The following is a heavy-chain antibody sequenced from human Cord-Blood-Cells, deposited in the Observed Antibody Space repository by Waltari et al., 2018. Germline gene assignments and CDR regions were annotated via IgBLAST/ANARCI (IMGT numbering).Heavy chain of an antibody. CDR3: ARIVGYSSSYYYYGMDV. CDR2: IDWDDDK. J-gene: IGHJ6*02. CDR1: GFSLSTSGMC. D-gene: IGHD6-6*01. V-gene: IGHV2-70*01. Sequence: QVTLRESGPALVKPTQTLTLTCTFSGFSLSTSGMCVIWIRQPPGKALEWLALIDWDDDKYYRTTLKARLTIPKDTAKNPVVLTMANMEPVDTATYYCARIVGYSSSYYYYGMDVWGQGTTVTVSS.